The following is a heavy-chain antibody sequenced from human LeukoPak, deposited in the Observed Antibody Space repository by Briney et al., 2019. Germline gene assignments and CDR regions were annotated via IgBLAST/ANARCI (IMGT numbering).Heavy chain of an antibody. CDR3: ARTGDWFNWFDP. D-gene: IGHD3/OR15-3a*01. CDR1: GYTFTSYG. V-gene: IGHV1-2*04. CDR2: INPNSGGT. Sequence: AAVKVSCKASGYTFTSYGISWVRQAPGQGLEWMGWINPNSGGTNYAQKFQGWVTMTRDTSISTAYMELSRLRSDDTAVYYCARTGDWFNWFDPWGQGTLVTVYS. J-gene: IGHJ5*02.